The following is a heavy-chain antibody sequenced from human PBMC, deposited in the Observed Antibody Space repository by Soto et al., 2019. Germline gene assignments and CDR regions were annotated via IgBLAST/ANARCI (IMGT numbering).Heavy chain of an antibody. D-gene: IGHD1-26*01. CDR2: ISYDGSNK. V-gene: IGHV3-30-3*01. J-gene: IGHJ4*02. Sequence: PGGSLRLSCAASGFTFSSYAMHWVRQAPGKGLEWVAVISYDGSNKYYADSVKGRFTISRDNSKNTLYLQMNGLRAEDTAVYYCARELIVGAMGYWGQGTLVTVSS. CDR1: GFTFSSYA. CDR3: ARELIVGAMGY.